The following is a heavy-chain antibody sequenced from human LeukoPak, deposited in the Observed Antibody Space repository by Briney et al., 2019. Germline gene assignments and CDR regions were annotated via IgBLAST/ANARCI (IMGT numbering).Heavy chain of an antibody. CDR3: ARWRRLGGMDV. Sequence: SETLSLTCTVSGGSISSSSYYWGWIRQPPGKGLEWIGSIYYSGSTYYNPSLKSRVTISVDTSKNQFSLKLSSVTAADTAVYYCARWRRLGGMDVWGQGTTVTVSS. CDR1: GGSISSSSYY. J-gene: IGHJ6*02. D-gene: IGHD4-11*01. CDR2: IYYSGST. V-gene: IGHV4-39*01.